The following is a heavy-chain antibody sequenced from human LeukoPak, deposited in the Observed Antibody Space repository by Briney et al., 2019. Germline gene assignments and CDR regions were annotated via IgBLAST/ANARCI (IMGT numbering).Heavy chain of an antibody. CDR2: ISSDGSNN. V-gene: IGHV3-30-3*01. D-gene: IGHD6-19*01. Sequence: GGSLRLSCAASGFTFNSYAMHWVRQAPSKGLEWVAVISSDGSNNYYADSVKGRFTISRDNSKNTLYLQVNSLRAEDTAVYYCARDRYSSGWYGDFDCWGQGTLVTVSS. CDR1: GFTFNSYA. CDR3: ARDRYSSGWYGDFDC. J-gene: IGHJ4*02.